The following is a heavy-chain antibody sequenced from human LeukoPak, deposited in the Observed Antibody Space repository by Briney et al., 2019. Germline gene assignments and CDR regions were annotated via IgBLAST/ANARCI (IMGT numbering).Heavy chain of an antibody. CDR2: IYYSGST. V-gene: IGHV4-59*01. CDR1: GGSISSYY. CDR3: ARARANSIAFDI. D-gene: IGHD4/OR15-4a*01. Sequence: SETLSLTCTVSGGSISSYYWSWVRQPPGKGLEWIGDIYYSGSTNYNPSLKSRVTISVDTSKNQFSLKLSSVTAADTAVYFWARARANSIAFDIWGQGTMVTVSS. J-gene: IGHJ3*02.